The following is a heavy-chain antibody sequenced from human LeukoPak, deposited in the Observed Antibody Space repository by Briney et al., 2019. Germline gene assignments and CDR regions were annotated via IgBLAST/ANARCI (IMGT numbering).Heavy chain of an antibody. J-gene: IGHJ4*02. CDR3: ARDPGGVVYFDY. D-gene: IGHD2-8*01. CDR2: IWYDGSNK. V-gene: IGHV3-33*01. CDR1: GFTFSNYD. Sequence: GGSLRLSCAVSGFTFSNYDMHWVRQAPGKGLEWAAVIWYDGSNKYYADSVKGRFTISRDNSKNTLYLQMNTLRAEDTAVYYCARDPGGVVYFDYWGQGTLVTVSS.